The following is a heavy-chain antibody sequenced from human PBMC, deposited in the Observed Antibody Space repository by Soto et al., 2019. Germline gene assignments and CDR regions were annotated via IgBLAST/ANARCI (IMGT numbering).Heavy chain of an antibody. V-gene: IGHV1-58*01. D-gene: IGHD3-3*01. CDR3: ARDPNLYYDFWSGYHHGAFDI. CDR2: IVVGSGNT. Sequence: ASVKVSCKASGFTFTSSAVQWVRQARGQRLEWIGWIVVGSGNTNYAQKFQERVTITRDMSTSTAYMELSSLRSEDTAVYYCARDPNLYYDFWSGYHHGAFDIWGQGTMVTVSS. CDR1: GFTFTSSA. J-gene: IGHJ3*02.